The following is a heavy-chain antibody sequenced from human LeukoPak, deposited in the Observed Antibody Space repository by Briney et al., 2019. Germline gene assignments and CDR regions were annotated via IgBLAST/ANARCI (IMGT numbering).Heavy chain of an antibody. D-gene: IGHD6-19*01. CDR1: GYTFSSYW. CDR2: IKQDGSEK. Sequence: GGSLRLSCAASGYTFSSYWMSCVSQPPGKGLEWVDNIKQDGSEKYYVDSVKGRFTISRDNAKNSLYLQMNSLRAEDTAVYYCARDSSGWSDYWGQGTLVTVSS. CDR3: ARDSSGWSDY. J-gene: IGHJ4*02. V-gene: IGHV3-7*01.